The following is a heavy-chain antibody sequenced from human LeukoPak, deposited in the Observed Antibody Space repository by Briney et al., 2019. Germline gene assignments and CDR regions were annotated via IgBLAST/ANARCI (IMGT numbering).Heavy chain of an antibody. CDR1: GFTFSSYS. V-gene: IGHV3-21*01. CDR2: ISSSSSYI. Sequence: GGSLRLSCAASGFTFSSYSMNWVRQAPGKGLEWVSSISSSSSYIYYADSVKGRFTISRDSAKNSLYLQMNSLRAEDTAVYYCARGRGYCSSTSCYTVYWGQGTLVTVSS. J-gene: IGHJ4*02. D-gene: IGHD2-2*02. CDR3: ARGRGYCSSTSCYTVY.